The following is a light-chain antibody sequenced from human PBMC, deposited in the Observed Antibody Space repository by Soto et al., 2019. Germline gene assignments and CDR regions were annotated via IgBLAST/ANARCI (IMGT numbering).Light chain of an antibody. Sequence: DIQMTQSPSTLSASVGDGVAITGRASQSISSWLAWYQQKPGKAPKLLIYDASSLESGVPSRFSGSGSGTEFTLTISSLQPDDFATYYCQQYNSYSQTFGQGTKVDI. V-gene: IGKV1-5*01. CDR2: DAS. CDR1: QSISSW. J-gene: IGKJ1*01. CDR3: QQYNSYSQT.